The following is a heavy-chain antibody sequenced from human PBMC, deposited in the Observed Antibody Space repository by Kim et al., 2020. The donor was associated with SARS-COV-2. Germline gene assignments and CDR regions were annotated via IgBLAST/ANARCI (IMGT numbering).Heavy chain of an antibody. CDR3: AKGAGLLWFGELGLS. CDR2: ISWNSGRI. V-gene: IGHV3-9*01. Sequence: GGSLRLSCAASGFTFDDYAMHWVRQAPGKGLEWVSGISWNSGRIGYADSVKGRFTISRDNAKNSLYLQMNSLRAEDTALYYCAKGAGLLWFGELGLSWGQGSLGTVSS. CDR1: GFTFDDYA. D-gene: IGHD3-10*01. J-gene: IGHJ4*02.